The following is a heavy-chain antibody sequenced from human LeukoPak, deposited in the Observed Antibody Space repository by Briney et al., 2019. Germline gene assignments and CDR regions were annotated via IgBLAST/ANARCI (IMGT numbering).Heavy chain of an antibody. CDR3: ARDYCSSTSCYTGGLDY. V-gene: IGHV1-18*01. D-gene: IGHD2-2*02. CDR1: GYNFTRYG. Sequence: GASVKVSCKASGYNFTRYGISWVRQAPGQGLEWMGWISAYNGNTNYAQKLQGRVTMTTDTSTSTAYMELRSLRSDDTAVYYCARDYCSSTSCYTGGLDYWGQGTLVTVSS. J-gene: IGHJ4*02. CDR2: ISAYNGNT.